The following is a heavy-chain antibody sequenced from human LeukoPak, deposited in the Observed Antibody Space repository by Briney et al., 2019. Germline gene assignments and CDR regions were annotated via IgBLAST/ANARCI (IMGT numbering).Heavy chain of an antibody. V-gene: IGHV3-30*02. J-gene: IGHJ4*02. Sequence: GGSLRLSCAASGFTFSSYGMHWVRQAPGKGLEWLAFIRYDGSTKYYADSVKGRFTISRDNSKNTLYLQMNSLRAEDTAVYYCAKDSGYIVVVPAATADYWGQGTLVTVSS. CDR1: GFTFSSYG. CDR3: AKDSGYIVVVPAATADY. CDR2: IRYDGSTK. D-gene: IGHD2-2*01.